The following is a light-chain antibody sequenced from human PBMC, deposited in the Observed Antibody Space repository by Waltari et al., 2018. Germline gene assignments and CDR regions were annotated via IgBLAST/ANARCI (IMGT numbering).Light chain of an antibody. CDR1: HSVSNN. Sequence: EAMMTQSPATLSVSPGARPTLSCRASHSVSNNVAWFQQKPGQAPSLLIYDASTRATGVPARFSGSGSGTEFTLTISSLQTEDFAVYYCQQYNNWPLYTFGQGTKLEIK. J-gene: IGKJ2*01. CDR2: DAS. V-gene: IGKV3-15*01. CDR3: QQYNNWPLYT.